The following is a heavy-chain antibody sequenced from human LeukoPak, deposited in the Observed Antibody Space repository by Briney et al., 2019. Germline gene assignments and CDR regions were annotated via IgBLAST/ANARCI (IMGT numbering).Heavy chain of an antibody. CDR1: GYTFTGYY. Sequence: ASVKVSCKASGYTFTGYYMHWVRQAPGQGLEWMGWINPNSGGTNYAQKFQGRVTMTRDTSISTAYMELSRLRSDDTAVYYCARDPSFTAMVTLGDYYYYYMDVWGKGTTVTISS. D-gene: IGHD5-18*01. CDR3: ARDPSFTAMVTLGDYYYYYMDV. V-gene: IGHV1-2*02. J-gene: IGHJ6*03. CDR2: INPNSGGT.